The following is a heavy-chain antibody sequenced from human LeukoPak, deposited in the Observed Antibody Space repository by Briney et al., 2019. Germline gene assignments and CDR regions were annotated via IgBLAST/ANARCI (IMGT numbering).Heavy chain of an antibody. V-gene: IGHV3-15*01. CDR3: TTVLIWFGEVDEYSGPNRIYY. J-gene: IGHJ4*02. Sequence: PGGSLRLSCAASGFTFSNAWMSWVRQAPGKGLEWVGHIKSKTDGGTTDYAAHVKGRFTISRDDSKNTLYLQLNSLTTEDTAVYYCTTVLIWFGEVDEYSGPNRIYYWGQGTLVTVSS. D-gene: IGHD3-10*01. CDR1: GFTFSNAW. CDR2: IKSKTDGGTT.